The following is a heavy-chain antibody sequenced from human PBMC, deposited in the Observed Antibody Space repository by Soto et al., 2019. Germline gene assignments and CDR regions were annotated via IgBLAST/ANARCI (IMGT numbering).Heavy chain of an antibody. V-gene: IGHV1-18*04. D-gene: IGHD1-1*01. CDR1: GYTFTTYG. J-gene: IGHJ6*02. CDR3: ARDGERDTGLNFYYYLHGMDA. Sequence: ASVKVSCKASGYTFTTYGISWVRQAPGQGLEWMGWISPYNGTTKYAEKFQGEMTMTTDTATSTAYMDLRSLRSDDTAVYYCARDGERDTGLNFYYYLHGMDAWGQVPRVTVSS. CDR2: ISPYNGTT.